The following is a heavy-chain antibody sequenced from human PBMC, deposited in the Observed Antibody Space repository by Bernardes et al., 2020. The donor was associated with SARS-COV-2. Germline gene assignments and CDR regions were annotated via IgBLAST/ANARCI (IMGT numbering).Heavy chain of an antibody. Sequence: GSLRLSCVVSGFTLSDDHINWIRQAPGKGLEWISYITSNGNSIVYSDSVKGRFTISRDTAENSVYLQMNSLRADDTAVYYCLTDGGHRRFKLWGQGTLVTVSS. CDR3: LTDGGHRRFKL. CDR1: GFTLSDDH. D-gene: IGHD3-16*01. J-gene: IGHJ4*02. CDR2: ITSNGNSI. V-gene: IGHV3-11*01.